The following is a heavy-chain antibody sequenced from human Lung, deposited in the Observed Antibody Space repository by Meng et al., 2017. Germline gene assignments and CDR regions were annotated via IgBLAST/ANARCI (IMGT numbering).Heavy chain of an antibody. CDR2: MYTNNGNT. V-gene: IGHV1-3*04. CDR3: ARGDYGGWPDP. J-gene: IGHJ5*02. CDR1: GYPFTQDA. Sequence: QVQLVQSGAEVKKPGASVKVSCRTYGYPFTQDAVHWVRQAPGQRLEWMGWMYTNNGNTKYSQKFQGRVTMTRDTSASTAYMELSSLRSEDTAVYYCARGDYGGWPDPWGQGTLVTVSS. D-gene: IGHD4-17*01.